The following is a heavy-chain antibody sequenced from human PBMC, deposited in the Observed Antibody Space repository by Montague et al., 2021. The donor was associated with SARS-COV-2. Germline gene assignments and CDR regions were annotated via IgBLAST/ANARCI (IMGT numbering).Heavy chain of an antibody. J-gene: IGHJ5*02. CDR3: ARGRRYSSTWYGAFDP. CDR2: SYYSGST. D-gene: IGHD6-13*01. V-gene: IGHV4-31*03. Sequence: TLSLTCTASRGSISSGGNYWSWIRQHPVKGLEWIGYSYYSGSTYYNPSLKSRVSISVDTSKNQFSLKLSSVTAADTAAYYCARGRRYSSTWYGAFDPWGQGMQVTVSS. CDR1: RGSISSGGNY.